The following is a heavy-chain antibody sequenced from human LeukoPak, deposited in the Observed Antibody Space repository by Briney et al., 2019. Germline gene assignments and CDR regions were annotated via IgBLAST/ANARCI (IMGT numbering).Heavy chain of an antibody. D-gene: IGHD3-16*01. CDR2: INPDGSGK. Sequence: GGSLGLSCEASGFTLSTYWMNWVRQVPGKGLDWVANINPDGSGKRYVDSVKGRFTIARDNADNSLSLQMNSLRAEDTAVYYCASWGAGGNSWGQGTLVTVSS. V-gene: IGHV3-7*01. CDR3: ASWGAGGNS. J-gene: IGHJ4*02. CDR1: GFTLSTYW.